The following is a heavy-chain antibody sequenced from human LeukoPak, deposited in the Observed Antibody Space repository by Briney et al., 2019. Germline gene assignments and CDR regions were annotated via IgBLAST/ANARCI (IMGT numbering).Heavy chain of an antibody. CDR2: ISGSGGST. Sequence: GGSLGLSCAASGFTFSSYAMSWVRQAPGKGLEWVSAISGSGGSTYYADSVKGRFTISRDNSKNTLYLQMNSLRAEDTAVYYCANQGVPAPRGVNWFDPWGQGTLVTVSS. V-gene: IGHV3-23*01. CDR1: GFTFSSYA. D-gene: IGHD2-2*01. CDR3: ANQGVPAPRGVNWFDP. J-gene: IGHJ5*02.